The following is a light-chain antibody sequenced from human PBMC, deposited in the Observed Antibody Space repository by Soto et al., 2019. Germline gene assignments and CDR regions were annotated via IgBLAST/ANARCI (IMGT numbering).Light chain of an antibody. V-gene: IGKV3-11*01. CDR2: DAS. Sequence: EIVLTQSPATLSLSPGEGATLSCRASQSISSYLAWYQQKPGQAPRLLIYDASSRATGIPARFSGSGSGTDFTITISSLEPEDFAVYYCQQRSDWPPWTFGQGTKVEIK. CDR3: QQRSDWPPWT. CDR1: QSISSY. J-gene: IGKJ1*01.